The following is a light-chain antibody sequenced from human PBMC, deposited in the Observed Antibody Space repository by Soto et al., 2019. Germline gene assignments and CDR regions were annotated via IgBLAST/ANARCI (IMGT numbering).Light chain of an antibody. Sequence: EKGMTQCPATLSKFTGEGATLSCRASQSVSSKLAWYQQKPGQAPRLLMYEASTRATGIPARFSGGGSGTDFTLTISSLEPEDFAVYYCQQRSDWLTFGGGSMA. CDR2: EAS. CDR3: QQRSDWLT. CDR1: QSVSSK. V-gene: IGKV3-11*01. J-gene: IGKJ4*01.